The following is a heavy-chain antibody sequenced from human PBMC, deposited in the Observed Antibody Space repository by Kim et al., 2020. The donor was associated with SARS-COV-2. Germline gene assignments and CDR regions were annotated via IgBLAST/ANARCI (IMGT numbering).Heavy chain of an antibody. CDR3: ARAPRGAVAVNWFDP. V-gene: IGHV7-4-1*02. CDR1: GYTFTSYA. CDR2: INTNTGNP. J-gene: IGHJ5*02. D-gene: IGHD6-19*01. Sequence: ASVKVSCKASGYTFTSYAMNWVRQAPGQGLEWMGWINTNTGNPTYAQGFTGRFVFSLDTSVSTAYLQISSLKAEDTAVYYCARAPRGAVAVNWFDPWAREPWSPSPQ.